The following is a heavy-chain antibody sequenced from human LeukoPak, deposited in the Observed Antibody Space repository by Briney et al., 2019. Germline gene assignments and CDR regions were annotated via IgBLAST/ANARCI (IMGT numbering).Heavy chain of an antibody. CDR3: ARDQEGFDY. Sequence: GASVTVSFTASGYTFTNNYLHWVRQAPGQGLEWMGMIYPRDGSTSYAQNFQGRVTVTRDTSTTTVHMELRGLRSEDTAVYYCARDQEGFDYWGQGTVVTVSS. J-gene: IGHJ4*02. CDR2: IYPRDGST. V-gene: IGHV1-46*01. CDR1: GYTFTNNY.